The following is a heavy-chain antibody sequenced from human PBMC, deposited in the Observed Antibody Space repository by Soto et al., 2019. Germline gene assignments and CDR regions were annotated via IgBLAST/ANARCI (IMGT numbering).Heavy chain of an antibody. CDR3: ASARVYSTFQYGFDFDY. CDR1: GFTFSSYA. CDR2: ISYDVNNK. D-gene: IGHD5-18*01. J-gene: IGHJ4*02. Sequence: QVQLVESGGGVVQPGRSLRLSCAASGFTFSSYAMHWVRQAPGKGLEWVAVISYDVNNKYYADSVKGRFTISRDNSKSTLYLQMNSLGPEDTALYFCASARVYSTFQYGFDFDYWGQGSLVTVSS. V-gene: IGHV3-30-3*01.